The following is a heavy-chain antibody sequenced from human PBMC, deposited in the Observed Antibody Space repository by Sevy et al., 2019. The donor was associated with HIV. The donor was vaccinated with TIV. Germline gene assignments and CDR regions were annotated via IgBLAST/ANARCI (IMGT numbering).Heavy chain of an antibody. Sequence: GGSLRLSCAASGFTFSSYSMNWVRQAPGKGLEWVSYISSSSSTIYYADSVKGRFTISRDNAKNSLYLQMNSLRDEDTAVYYCARDGSTIFGVVDYYYMDVWGKGTTITVSS. D-gene: IGHD3-3*01. J-gene: IGHJ6*03. V-gene: IGHV3-48*02. CDR3: ARDGSTIFGVVDYYYMDV. CDR2: ISSSSSTI. CDR1: GFTFSSYS.